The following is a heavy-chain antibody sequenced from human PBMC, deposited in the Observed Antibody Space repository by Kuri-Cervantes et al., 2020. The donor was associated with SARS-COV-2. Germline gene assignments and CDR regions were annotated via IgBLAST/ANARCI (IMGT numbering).Heavy chain of an antibody. V-gene: IGHV1-8*03. CDR2: ISAYNGNT. Sequence: ASVKVSCKASGYTFTSYDINWVRQATGQGLEWMGWISAYNGNTNYAQKLQGRVTITRNTSISTAYMELSSLRSEDTAVYYCARAGAFDIWGQGTMVTVSS. CDR1: GYTFTSYD. CDR3: ARAGAFDI. J-gene: IGHJ3*02.